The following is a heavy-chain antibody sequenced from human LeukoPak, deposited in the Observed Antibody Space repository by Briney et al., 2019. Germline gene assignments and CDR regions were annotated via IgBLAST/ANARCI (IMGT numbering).Heavy chain of an antibody. V-gene: IGHV3-23*01. D-gene: IGHD1-20*01. J-gene: IGHJ6*02. Sequence: GGSLRLSRAASGFTFTSYSMSWVRQAPGKGLEWVAGLCRSGEYTYYAESVKGRFTISTDTYKGTVSLQMNSLRAEDSAMYYCVKDRPCDNCMPLDGWGRGTT. CDR3: VKDRPCDNCMPLDG. CDR1: GFTFTSYS. CDR2: LCRSGEYT.